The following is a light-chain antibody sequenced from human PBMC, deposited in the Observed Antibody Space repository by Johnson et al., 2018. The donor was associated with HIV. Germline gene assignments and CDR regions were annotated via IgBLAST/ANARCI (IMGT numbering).Light chain of an antibody. CDR2: ENN. Sequence: QSVLTQSPSVSAAPGQKVTISCSGSNSNIGNIYVSWYQQLPGTAPKLLIYENNKRPSGIPDRFSGSKSGTSATLGITGLPTGDEADYYCATWHSSLRVGGVCGTGPKVTVL. J-gene: IGLJ1*01. CDR1: NSNIGNIY. V-gene: IGLV1-51*02. CDR3: ATWHSSLRVGGV.